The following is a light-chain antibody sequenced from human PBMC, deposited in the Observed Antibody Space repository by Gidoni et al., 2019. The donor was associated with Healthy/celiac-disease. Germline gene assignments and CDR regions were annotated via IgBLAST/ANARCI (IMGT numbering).Light chain of an antibody. J-gene: IGKJ3*01. Sequence: EIVLTQSPGTLSLSPGEIATLSCRASQSVSRSYLAWYQQKPGQAPRLLIYGASRRPTGIPDRFSGSGSGTDFTLTISRLEPEDFAVYYCQQYGSSPPITFGPGTKVDIK. CDR3: QQYGSSPPIT. V-gene: IGKV3-20*01. CDR1: QSVSRSY. CDR2: GAS.